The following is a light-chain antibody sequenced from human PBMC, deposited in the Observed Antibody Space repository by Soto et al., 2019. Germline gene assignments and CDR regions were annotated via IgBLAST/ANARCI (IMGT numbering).Light chain of an antibody. V-gene: IGLV2-14*03. J-gene: IGLJ1*01. CDR1: SSDVGGYNY. CDR3: NSYTSSSTPYV. CDR2: DVS. Sequence: QSALTQPASVSASPGQSITISCTGTSSDVGGYNYVSWYQQHPGKAPKLMIYDVSNRPSGVSNRFSGSKSGNTASLTISGLQAEDEADYYCNSYTSSSTPYVFGTGTKVTVL.